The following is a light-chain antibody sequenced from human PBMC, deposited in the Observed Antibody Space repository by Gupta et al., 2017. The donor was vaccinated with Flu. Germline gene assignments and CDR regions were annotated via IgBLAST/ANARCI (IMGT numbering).Light chain of an antibody. CDR1: QSVSSSY. V-gene: IGKV3-20*01. J-gene: IGKJ2*03. Sequence: EIVLTQSPDTLSLSPGEGATLSCSASQSVSSSYLAWYQQKPGQAPRLLMHGTSNRAIGIPDRFSGSGSGTDFTLRISRLEPEDFAVYYCQQYDGSRYSFGQGTKLEI. CDR3: QQYDGSRYS. CDR2: GTS.